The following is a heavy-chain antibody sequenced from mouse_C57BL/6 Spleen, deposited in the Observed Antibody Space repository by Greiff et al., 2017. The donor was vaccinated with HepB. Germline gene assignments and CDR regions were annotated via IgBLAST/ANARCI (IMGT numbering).Heavy chain of an antibody. D-gene: IGHD1-1*01. Sequence: VQLQQSGPELVKPGASVKISCKASGYAFSSSWMNWVKQRPGKGLEWIGRIYPGDGDTNYNGKFKGKATLPADKSSSTAYMQLSSLTSEDSAVYFCGGGTTVVAPDYWGQGTTLTVSS. CDR2: IYPGDGDT. V-gene: IGHV1-82*01. CDR3: GGGTTVVAPDY. CDR1: GYAFSSSW. J-gene: IGHJ2*01.